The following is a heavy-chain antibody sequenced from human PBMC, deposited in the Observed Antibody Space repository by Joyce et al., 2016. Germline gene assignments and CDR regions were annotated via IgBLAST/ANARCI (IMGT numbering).Heavy chain of an antibody. J-gene: IGHJ5*02. CDR3: ARHGGSWTVTVFISNYFDP. D-gene: IGHD4-11*01. CDR1: GGSISSSSYY. Sequence: QLQLQESGPGLVEPSETLSLTCIVSGGSISSSSYYWGWIRQSPGKGLEWIGGRFQNGKTYYNGSRKMRVSISADKSKNLLSLKLRSVTAADTAVYYGARHGGSWTVTVFISNYFDPWGQGRLVTVSS. CDR2: RFQNGKT. V-gene: IGHV4-39*01.